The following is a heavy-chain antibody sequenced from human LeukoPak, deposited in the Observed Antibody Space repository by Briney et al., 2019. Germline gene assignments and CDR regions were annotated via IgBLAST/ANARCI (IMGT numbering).Heavy chain of an antibody. J-gene: IGHJ5*02. Sequence: SETLSLTCAVSGYSISSGYYWGWIRQPPGKGLEWIGSIYHSGSTYYNPSLKSRVTISVDTSKNQFSLKLSSVTAADTAVYYCARLSVYHYSGSYLTRGWFDPWGQGTLVTVSS. D-gene: IGHD3-10*01. CDR2: IYHSGST. CDR3: ARLSVYHYSGSYLTRGWFDP. CDR1: GYSISSGYY. V-gene: IGHV4-38-2*01.